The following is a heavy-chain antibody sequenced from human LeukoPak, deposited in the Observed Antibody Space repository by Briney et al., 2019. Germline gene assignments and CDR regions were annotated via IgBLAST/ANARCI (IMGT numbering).Heavy chain of an antibody. Sequence: SETLSLTCTVSGGSISSGGYFWSWIRQHPGKGLEWIGYIYYSGRTYYNPSLKSRVTISVDTSKNQFSLKLSSVTAADTAVYYCARGRDCSSTSCYSGYYYYGMDVWGQGTTVTVSS. CDR3: ARGRDCSSTSCYSGYYYYGMDV. J-gene: IGHJ6*02. CDR1: GGSISSGGYF. V-gene: IGHV4-31*03. CDR2: IYYSGRT. D-gene: IGHD2-2*02.